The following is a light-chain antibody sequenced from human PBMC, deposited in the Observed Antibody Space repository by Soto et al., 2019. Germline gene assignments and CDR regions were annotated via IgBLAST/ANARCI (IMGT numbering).Light chain of an antibody. V-gene: IGLV2-14*01. J-gene: IGLJ2*01. Sequence: QSALAQPASVSGSPGQSITISCAGTNRDVGGYNYVYWYQQYPGKAPKLIIYEVTYRPSGVSNRFSGSKSGKTASLTISGLQAEDEADYYCSSYSSSSALDVIFGGGTKLTVL. CDR2: EVT. CDR3: SSYSSSSALDVI. CDR1: NRDVGGYNY.